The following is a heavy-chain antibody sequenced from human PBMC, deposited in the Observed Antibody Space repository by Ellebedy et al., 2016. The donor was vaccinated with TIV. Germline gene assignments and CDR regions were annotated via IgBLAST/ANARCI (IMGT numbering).Heavy chain of an antibody. D-gene: IGHD7-27*01. V-gene: IGHV3-64D*06. J-gene: IGHJ3*02. CDR1: EFTFSNYA. CDR3: VKTNWASLPDAFDI. CDR2: ISSNGGST. Sequence: GGSLRLXCAASEFTFSNYAMTWVRQAPGKGLEYVSAISSNGGSTYYADSVKGRFTISRDNSKNTLYLQMSSLRAEDTAVYYCVKTNWASLPDAFDIWGQGTMVTVSS.